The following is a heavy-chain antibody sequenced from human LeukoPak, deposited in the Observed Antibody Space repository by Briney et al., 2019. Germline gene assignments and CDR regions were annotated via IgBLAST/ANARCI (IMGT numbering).Heavy chain of an antibody. Sequence: PGGSLRLSCAASGFTFSAYWMSWVRQAPGKGLEWVANIKKDGSEKYYVDSVKGRFTISRDNAKNSLFLQMNSLRAEDTAVYYCARDPYNWNANWLDPWGKGTLVTVSS. CDR1: GFTFSAYW. CDR2: IKKDGSEK. CDR3: ARDPYNWNANWLDP. V-gene: IGHV3-7*01. J-gene: IGHJ5*02. D-gene: IGHD1-1*01.